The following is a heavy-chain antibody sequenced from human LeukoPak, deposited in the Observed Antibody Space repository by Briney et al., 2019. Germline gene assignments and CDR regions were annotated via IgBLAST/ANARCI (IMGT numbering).Heavy chain of an antibody. Sequence: AGTLSLTCAVYGVSFSGYDLSWVRQAPGKGLEWIGEINHSGSTNYNPSLKSRVTISVDTSKNQFSLKLSSVTAADTAVYYCASGVGIGVVPAARPPSRYFQHWGQGTLVTVSS. CDR1: GVSFSGYD. CDR3: ASGVGIGVVPAARPPSRYFQH. J-gene: IGHJ1*01. V-gene: IGHV4-34*01. CDR2: INHSGST. D-gene: IGHD2-2*02.